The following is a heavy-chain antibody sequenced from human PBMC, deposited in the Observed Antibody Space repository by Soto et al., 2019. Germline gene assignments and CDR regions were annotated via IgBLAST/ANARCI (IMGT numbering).Heavy chain of an antibody. D-gene: IGHD6-25*01. CDR1: GASISSSGSF. CDR3: ARLPGAHAPYAAIDY. Sequence: PSETLSLTCTVSGASISSSGSFWGWIRQPPGEGLEWIGSISYSGSIYYNPSLKSRVTISMDTSENQFSLKLSSVTAADTSVYYCARLPGAHAPYAAIDYWGQGTLVTVSS. CDR2: ISYSGSI. J-gene: IGHJ4*02. V-gene: IGHV4-39*01.